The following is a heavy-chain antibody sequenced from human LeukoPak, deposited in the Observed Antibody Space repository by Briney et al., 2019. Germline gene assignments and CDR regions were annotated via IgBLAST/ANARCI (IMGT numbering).Heavy chain of an antibody. CDR3: ARGQYDYVWGSYRPGGHYFDY. V-gene: IGHV4-34*01. J-gene: IGHJ4*02. CDR2: INHSGST. CDR1: GGSFSGYY. Sequence: SETLSLTCAVYGGSFSGYYWSWIRQPPGKGLEWIGEINHSGSTNYNPSLKSRVTISVDTSKNQFSLKLSSVTAADTAVYYCARGQYDYVWGSYRPGGHYFDYWGQGTLVTVSS. D-gene: IGHD3-16*02.